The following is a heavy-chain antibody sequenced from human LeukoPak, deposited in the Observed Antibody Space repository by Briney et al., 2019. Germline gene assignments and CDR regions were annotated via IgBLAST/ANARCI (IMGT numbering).Heavy chain of an antibody. Sequence: GGSLRLSCTASGFTVSSNSMSWVRQAPGKGLEWVSTISGGGDVTYYADSVKGRFTISRDNSKNTLYLQMNSLRVEDTAVYYCARDSSMLRGPLVIYYFDFWGQGTLVTVSS. CDR2: ISGGGDVT. CDR1: GFTVSSNS. D-gene: IGHD3-10*01. V-gene: IGHV3-23*01. J-gene: IGHJ4*02. CDR3: ARDSSMLRGPLVIYYFDF.